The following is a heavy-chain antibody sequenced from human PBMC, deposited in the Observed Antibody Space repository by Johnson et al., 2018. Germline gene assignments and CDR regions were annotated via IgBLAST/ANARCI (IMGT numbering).Heavy chain of an antibody. Sequence: VQLVQSGGGLIQPGGSLRLSCTASGFSVSNNRMNWVRQAPGKGLAWVPGISWYSGSIGYVDSVKGPFTNSRDNAKNSLNLQMNSLKTDDTALYYCAKDGGYSNSGWFDSWGQGILVTVSS. CDR2: ISWYSGSI. CDR3: AKDGGYSNSGWFDS. J-gene: IGHJ5*01. CDR1: GFSVSNNR. D-gene: IGHD4-11*01. V-gene: IGHV3-9*01.